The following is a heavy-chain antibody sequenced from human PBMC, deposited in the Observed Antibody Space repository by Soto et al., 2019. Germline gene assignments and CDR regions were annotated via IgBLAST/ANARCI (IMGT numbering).Heavy chain of an antibody. J-gene: IGHJ4*02. CDR3: AREGPVYYSESGVYSHFPHFEF. Sequence: PGGSLRLPCAVFGFTFSSHATHRVRQAPGKGLEWVAVISYDGSNKYYADSVKGRFTISRDNSKNTLYLQMNSRRAEDTALYYWAREGPVYYSESGVYSHFPHFEFWGQGSLVPVS. V-gene: IGHV3-30-3*01. CDR1: GFTFSSHA. D-gene: IGHD3-22*01. CDR2: ISYDGSNK.